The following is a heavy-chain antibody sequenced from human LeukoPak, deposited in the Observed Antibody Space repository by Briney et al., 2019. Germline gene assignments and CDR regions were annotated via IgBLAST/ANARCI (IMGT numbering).Heavy chain of an antibody. Sequence: ASVKVSCKASVYTFTSYGISWVRQAPGQGLEWMGWISAYNGNTNYAQKLQGRVTMTTDTSTSTAYMELRSLRSDDTAVYYCARDPRDYGSRSYYRSLHNYYYYGMDVWGQGTTVTVSS. CDR3: ARDPRDYGSRSYYRSLHNYYYYGMDV. CDR1: VYTFTSYG. CDR2: ISAYNGNT. D-gene: IGHD3-10*01. V-gene: IGHV1-18*01. J-gene: IGHJ6*02.